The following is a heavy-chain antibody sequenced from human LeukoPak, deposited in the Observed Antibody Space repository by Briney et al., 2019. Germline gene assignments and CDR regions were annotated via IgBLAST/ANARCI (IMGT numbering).Heavy chain of an antibody. D-gene: IGHD3-10*01. Sequence: PSETLSLTCAVSGGSISSGGYSWSWIRQPPGKGLEWIGYIYHSGSTYYNPSLKSRVTISVDTSKNQFSLKLSSVTAADTAVYYCARVTPMVEDKGNGPYYYGMDVWGQGTTVTVSS. CDR3: ARVTPMVEDKGNGPYYYGMDV. CDR1: GGSISSGGYS. J-gene: IGHJ6*02. V-gene: IGHV4-30-2*01. CDR2: IYHSGST.